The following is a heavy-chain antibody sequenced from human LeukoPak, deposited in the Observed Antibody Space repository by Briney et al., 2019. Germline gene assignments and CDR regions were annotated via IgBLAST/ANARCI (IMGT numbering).Heavy chain of an antibody. V-gene: IGHV4-59*01. Sequence: PSETLSLTCTVSGGSISSYYWSWTRQPPGKGLEWIGYIYYSGGTNYNPSLKSRVTISVDTSKNQFSLKLSSVTAADTAVYYCARGLRGYSYGYWGQGTLVTVSS. D-gene: IGHD5-18*01. CDR3: ARGLRGYSYGY. CDR2: IYYSGGT. J-gene: IGHJ4*02. CDR1: GGSISSYY.